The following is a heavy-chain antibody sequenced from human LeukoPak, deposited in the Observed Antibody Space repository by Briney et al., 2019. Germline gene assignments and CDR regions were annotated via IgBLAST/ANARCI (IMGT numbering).Heavy chain of an antibody. Sequence: ASVKVSCKASGYTFTSYGISWARQAPGQGLEWMGWISAYNGNTNYAQKLQGRVTMTTDTSTSTAYMELRSLRSDDTAVYYCARDQAVAGTHNWFDPWGQGTLVTVSS. J-gene: IGHJ5*02. V-gene: IGHV1-18*01. CDR3: ARDQAVAGTHNWFDP. CDR1: GYTFTSYG. D-gene: IGHD6-19*01. CDR2: ISAYNGNT.